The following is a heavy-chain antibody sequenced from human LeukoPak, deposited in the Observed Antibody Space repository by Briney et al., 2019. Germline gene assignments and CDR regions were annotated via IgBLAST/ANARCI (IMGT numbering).Heavy chain of an antibody. D-gene: IGHD2-2*01. Sequence: PGGSLRLSCAASGFTFSSYAMNWVRQAPGKGLEWVSGTGSTGVSTFYADSVKGRFTVSRDNSKNTLSLQMNSLRAEDTAVYYCAKDPGVVPAHYFEYWGQGTLVTVSS. J-gene: IGHJ4*02. CDR2: TGSTGVST. CDR3: AKDPGVVPAHYFEY. V-gene: IGHV3-23*01. CDR1: GFTFSSYA.